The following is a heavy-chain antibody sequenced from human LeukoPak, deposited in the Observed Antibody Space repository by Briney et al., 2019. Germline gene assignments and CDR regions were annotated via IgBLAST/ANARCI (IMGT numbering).Heavy chain of an antibody. Sequence: QAGGSLRLSCAASGFTFSSFGMHWVRQAPGKGLEWVAVIWYDASNKYYADSVKGRFTISRDNSKNTLYLQMNSLRDDDTAVYYCVRGVGVSRFNYFDPWGQGTLVTASS. CDR1: GFTFSSFG. CDR2: IWYDASNK. D-gene: IGHD1-26*01. V-gene: IGHV3-33*01. CDR3: VRGVGVSRFNYFDP. J-gene: IGHJ5*02.